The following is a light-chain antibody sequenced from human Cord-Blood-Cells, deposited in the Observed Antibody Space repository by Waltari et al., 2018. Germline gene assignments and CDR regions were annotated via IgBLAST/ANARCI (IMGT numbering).Light chain of an antibody. CDR2: GAS. CDR1: QSVSSN. J-gene: IGKJ4*01. CDR3: QQYNNWPLT. V-gene: IGKV3-15*01. Sequence: EIVLTQSPATLSLSPGERATLPCRASQSVSSNLAWYQQKPGQAPRLLIYGASTRATGIPARFSGSGSATEFTLTISSLQSEDFAVYYCQQYNNWPLTFGGGTKVEIK.